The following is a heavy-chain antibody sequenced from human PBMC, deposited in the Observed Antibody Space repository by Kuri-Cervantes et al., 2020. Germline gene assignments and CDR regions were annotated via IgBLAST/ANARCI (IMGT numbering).Heavy chain of an antibody. J-gene: IGHJ4*02. CDR2: ISGSGGST. V-gene: IGHV3-23*01. CDR1: GFTFSSYA. Sequence: GESLKISCAASGFTFSSYAMHWVRQAPGKGLEWVSAISGSGGSTYYADSVKGRFTISRDNSKNTLYLQMNSLRAEDTAVYYCAKFPTPGYFGYWGRGTLVTVSS. CDR3: AKFPTPGYFGY.